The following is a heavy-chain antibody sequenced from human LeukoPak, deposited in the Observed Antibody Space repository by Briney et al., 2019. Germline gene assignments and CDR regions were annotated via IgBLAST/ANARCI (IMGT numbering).Heavy chain of an antibody. J-gene: IGHJ4*02. CDR3: AREVGPLHYDSSGYYAVDY. V-gene: IGHV4-61*02. D-gene: IGHD3-22*01. CDR2: ISSSGST. CDR1: GDSISSGDYY. Sequence: SQTLSLTCTVSGDSISSGDYYWSWIRQPAGKGLEWIGRISSSGSTNYNPSLKSRVTISVDTSKNQFSLKLSSVTAADTAVYYCAREVGPLHYDSSGYYAVDYWGQGTLVTVSS.